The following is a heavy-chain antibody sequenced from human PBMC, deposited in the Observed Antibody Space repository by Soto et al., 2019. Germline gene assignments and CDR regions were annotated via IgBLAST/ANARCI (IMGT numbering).Heavy chain of an antibody. CDR3: ARYRDGAPDY. CDR1: GFTFSSYS. CDR2: ISSSSSYI. V-gene: IGHV3-21*01. J-gene: IGHJ4*02. D-gene: IGHD1-26*01. Sequence: EVQLVESGGGLVKPGGSLRLSCAASGFTFSSYSMNWVRQAPGKGLEWVSSISSSSSYIYYADSVKGRFTISRDNAKNSLYLQLNSLRAEDTAVYYCARYRDGAPDYWGQGTLVTVSS.